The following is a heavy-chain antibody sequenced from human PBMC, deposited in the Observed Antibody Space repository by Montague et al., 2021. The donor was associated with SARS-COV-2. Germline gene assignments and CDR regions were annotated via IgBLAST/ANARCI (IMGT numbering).Heavy chain of an antibody. CDR3: ATRTRYPQNDFGF. V-gene: IGHV4-39*01. J-gene: IGHJ4*02. CDR2: IYNGGTT. CDR1: GDSIRNSDYS. D-gene: IGHD2-15*01. Sequence: SETLSLTCTVSGDSIRNSDYSWGWVRQPPGKGLEWIGNIYNGGTTFYNPSLKSRVTIFVDTSKNQFSLKLSSVTAADTAVYYCATRTRYPQNDFGFWGQGTLGTVS.